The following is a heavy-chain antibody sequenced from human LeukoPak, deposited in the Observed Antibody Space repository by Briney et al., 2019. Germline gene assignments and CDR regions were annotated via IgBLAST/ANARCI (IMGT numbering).Heavy chain of an antibody. CDR2: INHSGST. CDR1: GGSFSGYY. CDR3: ARGSIYGDFNFDY. Sequence: SETLSLTCAVYGGSFSGYYWSWIRQPPGKGLEWIGEINHSGSTNYNPSLKSRVTISVDTSKHQFSLKLSSVTAADTAVYYCARGSIYGDFNFDYWGQGTLVTVSS. J-gene: IGHJ4*02. V-gene: IGHV4-34*01. D-gene: IGHD4-17*01.